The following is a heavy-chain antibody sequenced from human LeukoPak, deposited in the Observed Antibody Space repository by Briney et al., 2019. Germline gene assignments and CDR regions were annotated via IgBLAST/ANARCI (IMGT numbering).Heavy chain of an antibody. Sequence: ASVKVSCKVSGYTFAGYYMHWVRQAPGQGLEWMGWINPNSGGTNYAQKFQGRVTMTRDTSISTAYMELSRLRSDDTAVYYCATDDGGYYYYMDVWGKATTVTVSS. CDR2: INPNSGGT. J-gene: IGHJ6*03. V-gene: IGHV1-2*02. CDR3: ATDDGGYYYYMDV. D-gene: IGHD3-10*01. CDR1: GYTFAGYY.